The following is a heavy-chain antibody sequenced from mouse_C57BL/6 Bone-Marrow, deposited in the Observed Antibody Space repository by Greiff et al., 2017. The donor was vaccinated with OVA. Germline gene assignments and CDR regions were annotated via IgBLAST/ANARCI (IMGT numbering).Heavy chain of an antibody. V-gene: IGHV1-81*01. CDR1: GYTFTSSG. J-gene: IGHJ1*03. Sequence: QVQLQQSGAELARPGASVKLSCKASGYTFTSSGISWVKQRTGQGLEWIGEIYPRSGNTYYNEKFKGKATLTADKSSSTAYMELRSLTSEDSAVYFCARGGDGYYWYFDVWGTGTTVTVSS. CDR2: IYPRSGNT. CDR3: ARGGDGYYWYFDV. D-gene: IGHD2-3*01.